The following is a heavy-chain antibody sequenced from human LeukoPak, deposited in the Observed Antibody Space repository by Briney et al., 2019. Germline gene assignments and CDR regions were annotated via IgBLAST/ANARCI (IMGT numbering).Heavy chain of an antibody. CDR2: IYYSGST. J-gene: IGHJ6*02. CDR3: ARLASSGSYPQIYYYYYGMDV. D-gene: IGHD1-26*01. V-gene: IGHV4-39*01. CDR1: GGSISSSSYY. Sequence: PSETLSLTCTVSGGSISSSSYYWGWIRQPPGKGLEWIGSIYYSGSTYYNPSLKSRVTISVDTSKNQFSLKLSSVTAADTAVYYCARLASSGSYPQIYYYYYGMDVWGQGTTVTVSS.